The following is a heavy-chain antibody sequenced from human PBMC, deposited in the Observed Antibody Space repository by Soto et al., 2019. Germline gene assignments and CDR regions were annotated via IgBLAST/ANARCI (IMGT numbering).Heavy chain of an antibody. D-gene: IGHD4-4*01. CDR3: ARDPSLYSNVGGY. V-gene: IGHV4-4*02. Sequence: SETLSLTCAVSGGSISSSNWWSWVRQPPGKGLEWIGEIYHSGSTNYNPSLKSRVTISVDKSKNQFSLKLSSVTAADTAVYYCARDPSLYSNVGGYWGQGTLVTVSS. CDR1: GGSISSSNW. J-gene: IGHJ4*02. CDR2: IYHSGST.